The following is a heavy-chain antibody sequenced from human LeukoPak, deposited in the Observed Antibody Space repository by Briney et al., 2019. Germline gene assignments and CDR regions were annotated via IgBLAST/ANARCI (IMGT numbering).Heavy chain of an antibody. CDR2: ISSSGTTI. CDR1: GFIFSSYG. V-gene: IGHV3-48*03. Sequence: PGGSLRLSCAASGFIFSSYGMNWVRQAPGKGLEWVSYISSSGTTIYYADSVRGRFTISRDNAKNSLYLQMNNLRAEDTAVYFCARGPSDWNYYFDYWGQGTLVTVSS. D-gene: IGHD1-7*01. J-gene: IGHJ4*02. CDR3: ARGPSDWNYYFDY.